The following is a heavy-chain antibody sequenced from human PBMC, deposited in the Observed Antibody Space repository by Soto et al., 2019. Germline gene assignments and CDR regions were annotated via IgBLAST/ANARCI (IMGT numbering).Heavy chain of an antibody. D-gene: IGHD7-27*01. CDR2: INSDGSSR. Sequence: EVQLVESGGGLVRPGGSLRLSCAASGFTFSYYWMHWVRQAPGKGLVWVSRINSDGSSRTYADVVKGRFSISRDNARNTVDLQMNSVRVEDTAVYYCARGDRGDFDLWGQGTVVTLSS. CDR3: ARGDRGDFDL. J-gene: IGHJ3*01. V-gene: IGHV3-74*01. CDR1: GFTFSYYW.